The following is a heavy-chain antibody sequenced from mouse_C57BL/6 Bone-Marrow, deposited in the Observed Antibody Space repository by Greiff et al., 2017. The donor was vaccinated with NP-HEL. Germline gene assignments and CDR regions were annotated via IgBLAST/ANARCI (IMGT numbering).Heavy chain of an antibody. CDR2: IYPGDGDT. Sequence: VKLMESGPELVKPGASVKISCKASGYAFSSSWMNWVKQRPGKGLEWIGRIYPGDGDTNYNGKFKGKATLTADKSSSTAYMQLSSLTSEDSAVYFCARDWDYYGSSEDDYWGQGTTLTVSS. CDR1: GYAFSSSW. J-gene: IGHJ2*01. D-gene: IGHD1-1*01. CDR3: ARDWDYYGSSEDDY. V-gene: IGHV1-82*01.